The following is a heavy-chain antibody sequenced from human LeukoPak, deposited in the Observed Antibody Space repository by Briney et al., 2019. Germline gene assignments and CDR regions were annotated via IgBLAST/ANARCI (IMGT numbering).Heavy chain of an antibody. CDR1: GFTFTSSA. V-gene: IGHV1-58*01. D-gene: IGHD5-18*01. CDR2: IVVGSGNT. Sequence: SVKVSCKASGFTFTSSAVQWVRQARGQRLEWIGWIVVGSGNTNYAQKFQERVTITRDMSTSTAYMELSSLGSEDTAVYYCAARMYSYGYTDFDYWGQGTLVTVSS. CDR3: AARMYSYGYTDFDY. J-gene: IGHJ4*02.